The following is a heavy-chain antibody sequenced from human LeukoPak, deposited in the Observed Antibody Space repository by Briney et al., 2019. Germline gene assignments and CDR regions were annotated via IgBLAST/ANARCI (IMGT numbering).Heavy chain of an antibody. Sequence: SETLSFTCTVSGGSISSSSYYWGWIRQPPGKGLEWIGSIYYSGSTYYNPSLKSRVTISIDTSKNQFSLKLSSVTAADMAVYYCARQVLPDYFDYWGQGTLVTVSS. J-gene: IGHJ4*02. CDR2: IYYSGST. CDR1: GGSISSSSYY. CDR3: ARQVLPDYFDY. V-gene: IGHV4-39*01.